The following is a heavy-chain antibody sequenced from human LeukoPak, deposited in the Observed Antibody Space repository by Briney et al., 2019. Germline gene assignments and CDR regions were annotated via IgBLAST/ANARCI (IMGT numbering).Heavy chain of an antibody. V-gene: IGHV3-23*01. Sequence: QAGGSLRLSCAASGFTFSSYAMSWVRQAPGKGLEWVSAISGSGGSTYYADSVKGRFTISRDNSKNTLYLQMNSLRAEDTAVYYCAKDKPQGIVGAGGFDYWGQGTLVTVSS. D-gene: IGHD1-26*01. CDR3: AKDKPQGIVGAGGFDY. CDR1: GFTFSSYA. J-gene: IGHJ4*02. CDR2: ISGSGGST.